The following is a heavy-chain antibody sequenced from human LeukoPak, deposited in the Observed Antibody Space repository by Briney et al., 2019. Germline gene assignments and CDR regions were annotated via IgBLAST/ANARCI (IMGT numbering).Heavy chain of an antibody. J-gene: IGHJ4*02. V-gene: IGHV4-34*01. CDR3: VLDDGYGYYDY. Sequence: SETLSLTCAVYGGPFSGYYWSWIRQSPGKGLEWIGEINHSGSTNYNPSLKSRVTISVDTSKNQFSLKLSSVTAADTAVYYCVLDDGYGYYDYWGQGTLVTVSS. CDR1: GGPFSGYY. CDR2: INHSGST. D-gene: IGHD5-18*01.